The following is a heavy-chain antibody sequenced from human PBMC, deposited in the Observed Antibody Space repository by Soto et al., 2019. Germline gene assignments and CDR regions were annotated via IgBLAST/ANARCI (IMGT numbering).Heavy chain of an antibody. CDR2: IYYSGST. CDR1: GDSISSDDYF. J-gene: IGHJ4*02. Sequence: QVQLQESGPGLVKPSQTLSLTCTVSGDSISSDDYFWSWIRQPPGKGLEWIGYIYYSGSTYYNPSLKSRLTMSVDTSRNQFSLKLSSVTAADTAVYYCARVTRTGLLNYWGQGTLVTVSS. D-gene: IGHD1-26*01. CDR3: ARVTRTGLLNY. V-gene: IGHV4-30-4*01.